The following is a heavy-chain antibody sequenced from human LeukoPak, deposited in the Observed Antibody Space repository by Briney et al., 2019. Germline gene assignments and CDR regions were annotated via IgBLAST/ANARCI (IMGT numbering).Heavy chain of an antibody. J-gene: IGHJ4*02. D-gene: IGHD3-16*02. CDR1: GGSISSSSYY. Sequence: PSETLSLTCTVSGGSISSSSYYWGWIRQPPGKGLEWIGSIYYSGSTYYSPSLKSRVTISVDTSKNQFSLKLSSVTAADAAVYYCARDSSQIWGSYRSTDYWGQGTLVTVSS. CDR3: ARDSSQIWGSYRSTDY. CDR2: IYYSGST. V-gene: IGHV4-39*07.